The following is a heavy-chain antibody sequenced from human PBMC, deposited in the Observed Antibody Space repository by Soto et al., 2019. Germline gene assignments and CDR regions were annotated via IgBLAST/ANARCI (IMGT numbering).Heavy chain of an antibody. J-gene: IGHJ6*03. Sequence: GGSLRLSCAASGFTFDDYAMHWVRQAPGKGLEWVSGISWNSGSIGYADSVKGRFTISRDNAKNSLYLQMNSLRAEDTALYYCAKADVGGYELFGYYYMDVWGKGTTVTVSS. V-gene: IGHV3-9*01. CDR3: AKADVGGYELFGYYYMDV. CDR2: ISWNSGSI. CDR1: GFTFDDYA. D-gene: IGHD5-12*01.